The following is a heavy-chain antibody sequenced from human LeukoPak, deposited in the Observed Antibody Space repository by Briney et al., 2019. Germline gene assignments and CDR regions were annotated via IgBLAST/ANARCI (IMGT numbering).Heavy chain of an antibody. CDR3: ARYSSSSSVVA. J-gene: IGHJ5*02. Sequence: GGSLRLTCGASGFIFSTYWMSWVRQAPGKGLEWLANTKPDGSETHYVDSVKGRFTVSRDNAKNSLYLQVDSLRADDTAVYYCARYSSSSSVVALGQGALVTVSS. V-gene: IGHV3-7*01. CDR2: TKPDGSET. CDR1: GFIFSTYW. D-gene: IGHD6-13*01.